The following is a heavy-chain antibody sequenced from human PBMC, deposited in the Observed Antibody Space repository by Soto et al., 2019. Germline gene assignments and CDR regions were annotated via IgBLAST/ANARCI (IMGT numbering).Heavy chain of an antibody. CDR1: SGSFSGYH. CDR3: ARGQVYSSSWYNWFDP. V-gene: IGHV4-34*01. D-gene: IGHD6-13*01. Sequence: SETLSLTCAVYSGSFSGYHWNWIRQPPGKGLEWIGEIYYSGSTNYNPSLKSRVTISVDTSKNQFSLKLSSVTAADTAVYYCARGQVYSSSWYNWFDPWGQGTLVTVSS. CDR2: IYYSGST. J-gene: IGHJ5*02.